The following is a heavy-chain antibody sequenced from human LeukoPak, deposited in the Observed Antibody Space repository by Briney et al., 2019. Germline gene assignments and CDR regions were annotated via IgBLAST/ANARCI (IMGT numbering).Heavy chain of an antibody. D-gene: IGHD1-26*01. CDR3: TTTIVGVTTWFDP. V-gene: IGHV3-15*01. CDR1: GFTLSNAY. Sequence: PGGSLRLSCAASGFTLSNAYMSWVRQAPGKGLEWGGRIKNKTNGWTTDYAAPVKGRFTISRDESKNTLYLQMNSLKNEDTAVYYCTTTIVGVTTWFDPWGQGTLVTVSS. CDR2: IKNKTNGWTT. J-gene: IGHJ5*02.